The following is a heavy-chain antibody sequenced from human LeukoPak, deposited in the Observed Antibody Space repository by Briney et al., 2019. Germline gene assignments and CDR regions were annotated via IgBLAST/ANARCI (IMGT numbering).Heavy chain of an antibody. Sequence: GGSLRLSCAASGFTFSSYAMHWVRQAPGKGLEWVAVISCDGSNKYYADSVKGRFTISRDNSKNTLYLQMNSLRAEDTAVYYCARAGAVLRFLEWLPFDYWGQGTLVTVSS. V-gene: IGHV3-30*04. D-gene: IGHD3-3*01. CDR3: ARAGAVLRFLEWLPFDY. CDR1: GFTFSSYA. J-gene: IGHJ4*02. CDR2: ISCDGSNK.